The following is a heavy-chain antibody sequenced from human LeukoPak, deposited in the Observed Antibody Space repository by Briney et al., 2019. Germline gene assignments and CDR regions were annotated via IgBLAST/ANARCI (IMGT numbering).Heavy chain of an antibody. J-gene: IGHJ4*02. CDR2: ITGSGTST. D-gene: IGHD3-10*01. Sequence: GGSLRLSCAASGFSFSSYAMSWVRQAPGKGLEWVSAITGSGTSTNYADSVKGRFTISRDDSKTTLYLQMDSLRAEDTAVYYCAKRSMVSSGYFDYWGQGTPVTVSS. V-gene: IGHV3-23*01. CDR3: AKRSMVSSGYFDY. CDR1: GFSFSSYA.